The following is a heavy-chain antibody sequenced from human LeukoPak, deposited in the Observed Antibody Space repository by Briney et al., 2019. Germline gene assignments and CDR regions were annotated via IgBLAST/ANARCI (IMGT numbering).Heavy chain of an antibody. CDR3: AREGVLRYFDRLLIPWFDP. V-gene: IGHV4-34*01. CDR1: GGSFSGYY. D-gene: IGHD3-9*01. CDR2: INHSEST. J-gene: IGHJ5*02. Sequence: SETLSLTCAVYGGSFSGYYWSWIRQPPGKGLERIGEINHSESTNYNPSLKSRVTISVDTSKNQFSLKLSSVTAADTAVYYCAREGVLRYFDRLLIPWFDPWGQGTLVTVSS.